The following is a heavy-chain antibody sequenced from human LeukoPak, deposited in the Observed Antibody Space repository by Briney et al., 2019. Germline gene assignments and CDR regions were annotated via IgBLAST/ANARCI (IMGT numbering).Heavy chain of an antibody. CDR1: GGSMVGYY. V-gene: IGHV4-59*01. Sequence: PSETLSLTCTVPGGSMVGYYWSWIRQPPGKGLEWIGYIYYTGTTTYNPSLESRVTISVDTSNSQFSLKLTSATTADTAVYFCARGDYGDYGLPSWYFDVWGRGALVAASS. CDR2: IYYTGTT. CDR3: ARGDYGDYGLPSWYFDV. D-gene: IGHD4-17*01. J-gene: IGHJ2*01.